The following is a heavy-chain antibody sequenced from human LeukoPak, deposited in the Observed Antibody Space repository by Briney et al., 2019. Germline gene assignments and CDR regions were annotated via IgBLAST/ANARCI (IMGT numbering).Heavy chain of an antibody. J-gene: IGHJ6*03. Sequence: GGSLRLSCAASGFTFSSYAMSWVRQALGKGLEWVSAISGSGGSTYYADSVKGRFTISRDNSKNTLYLQMNSLRAEDTAVYYCAKYPIVGATYYYYYMDVWGKGTTVTVSS. CDR3: AKYPIVGATYYYYYMDV. CDR1: GFTFSSYA. D-gene: IGHD1-26*01. V-gene: IGHV3-23*01. CDR2: ISGSGGST.